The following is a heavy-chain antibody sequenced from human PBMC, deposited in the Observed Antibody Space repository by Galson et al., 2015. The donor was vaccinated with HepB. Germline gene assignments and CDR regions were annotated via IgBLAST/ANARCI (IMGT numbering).Heavy chain of an antibody. CDR1: GYSFTSYW. CDR3: ARRPIAAGYGMDV. J-gene: IGHJ6*02. V-gene: IGHV5-51*01. D-gene: IGHD6-13*01. Sequence: QSGAEVKKPGESLRISCKGPGYSFTSYWIGWVRQMPGKGLEWMGIIYPGDSDTRYSPSFQGQVTISADKSISTAYLQWSSLKASDTAMYYCARRPIAAGYGMDVWGQGTTVTVSS. CDR2: IYPGDSDT.